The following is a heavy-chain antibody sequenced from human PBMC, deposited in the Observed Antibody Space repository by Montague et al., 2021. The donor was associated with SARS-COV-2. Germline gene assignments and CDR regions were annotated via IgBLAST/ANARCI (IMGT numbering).Heavy chain of an antibody. V-gene: IGHV3-21*01. CDR3: ARGGIVGATLFDS. J-gene: IGHJ4*02. D-gene: IGHD1-26*01. CDR2: ISRNSDYT. CDR1: GFTFNNFG. Sequence: SLRLSCSASGFTFNNFGMQWVRQAPGKGLEWVAAISRNSDYTYYADSLKGRFTISRDNAKTSLYLQLNSLRAEDTAVYYCARGGIVGATLFDSWGQGTLATVSS.